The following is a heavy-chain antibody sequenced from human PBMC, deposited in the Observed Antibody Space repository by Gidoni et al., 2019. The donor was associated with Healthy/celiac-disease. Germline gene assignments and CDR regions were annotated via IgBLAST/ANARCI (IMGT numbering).Heavy chain of an antibody. CDR1: GFHFSSYS. J-gene: IGHJ4*02. V-gene: IGHV3-48*01. CDR2: ISSSSSTI. CDR3: ARDSVFLVGATDRGLDY. Sequence: EVQLVESGGGLVQPGGSLRLPCAASGFHFSSYSMNWVRQAPGKGLEWVSYISSSSSTIYYADSVKGRFTISRDNAKNSLYLQMNSLRAEDTAVYYCARDSVFLVGATDRGLDYWGQGTLVTVSS. D-gene: IGHD1-26*01.